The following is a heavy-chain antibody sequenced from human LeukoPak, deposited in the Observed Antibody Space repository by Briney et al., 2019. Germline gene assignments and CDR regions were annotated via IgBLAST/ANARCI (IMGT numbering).Heavy chain of an antibody. CDR3: ATVYGDYGLDY. V-gene: IGHV3-21*01. CDR2: ISSSSSYI. D-gene: IGHD4-17*01. J-gene: IGHJ4*02. CDR1: GFTFRSYS. Sequence: GSLRLFCATSGFTFRSYSMNWVRQAPGKGLEWVSSISSSSSYIYYADSVKGRFTISRDNAKNSLYLQMNSLRAEDTAVYYCATVYGDYGLDYWGQGTLVTVSS.